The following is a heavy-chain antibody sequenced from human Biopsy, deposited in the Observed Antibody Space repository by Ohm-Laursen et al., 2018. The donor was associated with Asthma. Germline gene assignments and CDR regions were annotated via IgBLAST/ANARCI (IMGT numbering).Heavy chain of an antibody. J-gene: IGHJ6*02. CDR3: ARDMGAGPNQPPSGSGSSHLYGMDV. V-gene: IGHV3-30-3*01. CDR1: EFSFSHYP. Sequence: SLRLSCSASEFSFSHYPMHWVRQAPGKGLEWVAVISYHGAIKFYADSVKGRFTISRDNAKNSLYLQMNSLGPEDTAVYYCARDMGAGPNQPPSGSGSSHLYGMDVWGQGTTVTVSS. D-gene: IGHD3-10*01. CDR2: ISYHGAIK.